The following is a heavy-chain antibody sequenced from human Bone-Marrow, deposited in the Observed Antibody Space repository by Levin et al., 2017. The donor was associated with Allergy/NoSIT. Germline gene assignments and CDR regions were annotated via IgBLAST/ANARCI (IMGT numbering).Heavy chain of an antibody. CDR2: IIPIFGTA. CDR3: ARGDNYYDSSGYYYLLDY. D-gene: IGHD3-22*01. Sequence: SLKVSCKASGGTFSSYAISWVRQAPGQGLEWMGGIIPIFGTANYAQKFQGRVTITADKSTSTAYMELSSLRSEDTAVYYCARGDNYYDSSGYYYLLDYWGQGTLVTVSS. J-gene: IGHJ4*02. CDR1: GGTFSSYA. V-gene: IGHV1-69*06.